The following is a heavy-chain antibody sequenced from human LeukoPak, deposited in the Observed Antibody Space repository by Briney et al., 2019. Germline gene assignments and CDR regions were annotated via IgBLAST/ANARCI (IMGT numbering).Heavy chain of an antibody. CDR3: ARDQGSGWSYAFDI. CDR1: GFTFDDYG. V-gene: IGHV3-20*04. CDR2: INWNGGST. D-gene: IGHD6-19*01. J-gene: IGHJ3*02. Sequence: PGGSLRLSCAASGFTFDDYGMSWVRQAPGKGLEWVSGINWNGGSTGYADSVKGRFTISRDNAKNSPYLQMNSLRAEDTALYYCARDQGSGWSYAFDIWGQGTMVTVSS.